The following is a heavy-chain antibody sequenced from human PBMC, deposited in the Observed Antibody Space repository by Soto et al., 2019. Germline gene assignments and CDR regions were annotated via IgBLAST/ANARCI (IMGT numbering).Heavy chain of an antibody. V-gene: IGHV3-13*01. CDR3: ARGWGGSYGNYFDY. CDR2: IGTAGDT. D-gene: IGHD1-26*01. CDR1: GFTFSSYD. J-gene: IGHJ4*02. Sequence: EVQLVESGGGLVQPGGSLRLSCAASGFTFSSYDMHWVRQATGKGLEWVSAIGTAGDTYYPGSVKGRFTISRENAKNSLYLQMNSPRAGDTAVYYCARGWGGSYGNYFDYWGQGTLVTVSS.